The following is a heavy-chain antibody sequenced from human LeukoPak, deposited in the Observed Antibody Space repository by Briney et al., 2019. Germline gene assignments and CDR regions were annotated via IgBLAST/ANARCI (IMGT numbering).Heavy chain of an antibody. D-gene: IGHD3/OR15-3a*01. J-gene: IGHJ5*02. V-gene: IGHV4-39*07. CDR1: GGSISSSSYY. CDR2: IYYSGST. CDR3: ARAGLASFDP. Sequence: SETLSLTCTASGGSISSSSYYWGWIRQPPGKGLEWIGSIYYSGSTYYNPSLRSRVTISVDTSKNQFSLKLSSVTAADTAVYYCARAGLASFDPWGQGTLVTVSS.